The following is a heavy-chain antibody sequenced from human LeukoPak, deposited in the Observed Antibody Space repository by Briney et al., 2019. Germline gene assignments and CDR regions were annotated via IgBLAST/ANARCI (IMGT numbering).Heavy chain of an antibody. J-gene: IGHJ4*02. V-gene: IGHV3-30*18. CDR1: GFTFSSYG. CDR2: ISYDGSNK. D-gene: IGHD3-22*01. CDR3: AKDTYYYDSSGYYRGMDY. Sequence: GSLRLSCAASGFTFSSYGMHWVRQAPGKGLEWVAVISYDGSNKYYADSVKGRFTISRDNSKNTLYLQMNSLRAEDTAVYYCAKDTYYYDSSGYYRGMDYWGQGTLVTVSS.